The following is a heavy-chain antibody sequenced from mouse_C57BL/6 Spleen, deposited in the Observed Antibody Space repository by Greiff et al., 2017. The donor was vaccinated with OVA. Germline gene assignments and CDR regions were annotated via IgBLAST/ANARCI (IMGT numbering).Heavy chain of an antibody. Sequence: EVHLVESGPGLVKPSQSLSLTCSVTGYSITSGYYWNWIRQFPGNKLEWMGYISYDGSNNYNPSLKNRISITRDTSKNQFFLKLNSVTTEDTATYYCAIYDYDEWFAYWGQGTLVTVSA. V-gene: IGHV3-6*01. D-gene: IGHD2-4*01. CDR2: ISYDGSN. J-gene: IGHJ3*01. CDR1: GYSITSGYY. CDR3: AIYDYDEWFAY.